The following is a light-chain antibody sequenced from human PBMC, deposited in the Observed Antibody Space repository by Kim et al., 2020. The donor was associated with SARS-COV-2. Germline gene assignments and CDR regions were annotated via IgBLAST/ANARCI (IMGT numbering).Light chain of an antibody. Sequence: DVQMTQSPSSLSASVRDRVTITCRASQGIRSDLGWYQQKPGEAPKRLIYGASTLQSGVPSRFSGSGSGTEFTLTISSLQPEDFATYYCLQHNTYPITFGQGTRLEIK. J-gene: IGKJ5*01. V-gene: IGKV1-17*01. CDR2: GAS. CDR3: LQHNTYPIT. CDR1: QGIRSD.